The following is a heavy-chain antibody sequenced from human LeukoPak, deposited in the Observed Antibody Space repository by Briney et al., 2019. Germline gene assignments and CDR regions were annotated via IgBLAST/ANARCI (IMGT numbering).Heavy chain of an antibody. D-gene: IGHD3-16*01. V-gene: IGHV1-2*02. CDR3: ASHRLNA. J-gene: IGHJ5*02. Sequence: ASVTVSFKASGFAFTDYYVHWVRQAPGQGLEWMGCIKSNNGGTDYAQKFQGRVTMTRDTSINTAYMELSGLRSDDTALYYCASHRLNAWGQGTLVTVSS. CDR2: IKSNNGGT. CDR1: GFAFTDYY.